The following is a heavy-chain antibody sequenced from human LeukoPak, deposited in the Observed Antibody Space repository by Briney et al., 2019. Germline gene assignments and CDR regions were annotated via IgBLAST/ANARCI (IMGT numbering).Heavy chain of an antibody. Sequence: GGSLRLSCAASGFTFSSYGMHWVRQAPGKGLEWVAFIRYDGSNKYYADSVKVRFTISRDNSKNTLYLQMNSLRAEDTAVYYCAKILFYDSSGYPVDYWGQGTLVTVSS. V-gene: IGHV3-30*02. J-gene: IGHJ4*02. D-gene: IGHD3-22*01. CDR1: GFTFSSYG. CDR2: IRYDGSNK. CDR3: AKILFYDSSGYPVDY.